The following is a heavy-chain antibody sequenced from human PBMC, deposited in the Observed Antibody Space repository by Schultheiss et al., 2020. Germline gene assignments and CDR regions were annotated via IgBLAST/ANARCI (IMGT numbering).Heavy chain of an antibody. D-gene: IGHD6-19*01. CDR2: IYYSGST. CDR1: GGSISGYY. CDR3: ARVRPSVDYCDY. V-gene: IGHV4-59*01. J-gene: IGHJ4*02. Sequence: SETLSLTCTVSGGSISGYYWGWIRQPPGKGLEWIGNIYYSGSTNYSPSLKSRVTMSVDTSKNQFSLNLSSVTTADTAVYYCARVRPSVDYCDYWGQGTLVTVSS.